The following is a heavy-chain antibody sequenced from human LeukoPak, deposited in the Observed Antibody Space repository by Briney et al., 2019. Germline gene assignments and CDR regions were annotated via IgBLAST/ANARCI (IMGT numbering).Heavy chain of an antibody. Sequence: SETLSLTCTVSGGSISSGSYYWSWIRQPAGKGLEWIGRIYTSGSTNYNPSLKSRVTISVDTSKNQFSLKLSSVTAADTAVYYCARGGYPYYYYYMDVWGKGTTVTVSS. V-gene: IGHV4-61*02. CDR2: IYTSGST. D-gene: IGHD3-16*02. CDR3: ARGGYPYYYYYMDV. J-gene: IGHJ6*03. CDR1: GGSISSGSYY.